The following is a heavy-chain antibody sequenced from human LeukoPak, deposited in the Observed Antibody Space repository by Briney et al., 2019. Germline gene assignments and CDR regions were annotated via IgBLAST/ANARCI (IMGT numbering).Heavy chain of an antibody. D-gene: IGHD5-24*01. CDR1: GGSFSGYY. J-gene: IGHJ4*02. CDR2: INHSGST. CDR3: ASPSRDGYNSPFDY. Sequence: SETLSLTCAVYGGSFSGYYWSWIRQPPGKGLEWIGEINHSGSTNYNPPLKSRVTISVDTSKNQFSLKLSSVTAADTAVYYCASPSRDGYNSPFDYWGQGTLVTVSS. V-gene: IGHV4-34*01.